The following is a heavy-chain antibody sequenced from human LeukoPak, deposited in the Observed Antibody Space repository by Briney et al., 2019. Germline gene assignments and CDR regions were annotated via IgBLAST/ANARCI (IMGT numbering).Heavy chain of an antibody. CDR3: ARWAYDSSGYLFQH. D-gene: IGHD3-22*01. V-gene: IGHV4-34*01. J-gene: IGHJ1*01. CDR1: GGSFSGYY. CDR2: INHSGST. Sequence: SETLSLTCAVYGGSFSGYYWSWIRQPPGKGLEWIGEINHSGSTNCNPSLKSRVTISVDTSKNQFSLKLSSVTAADTAVYYCARWAYDSSGYLFQHWGQGTLVTVSS.